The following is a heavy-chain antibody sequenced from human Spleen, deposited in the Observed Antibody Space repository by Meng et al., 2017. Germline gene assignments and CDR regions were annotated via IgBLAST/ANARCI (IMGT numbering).Heavy chain of an antibody. D-gene: IGHD3-22*01. V-gene: IGHV3-74*01. J-gene: IGHJ4*02. CDR2: INSNGSST. Sequence: GESLKISCAASGFTFSSYSMHWVRQAPGKGLVWVSRINSNGSSTSYADSVKGRFTISRDNAKNTLYLQMNSLRAEDTAVYYCARNYYDGSRSYFDYWGQGTLVTVSS. CDR1: GFTFSSYS. CDR3: ARNYYDGSRSYFDY.